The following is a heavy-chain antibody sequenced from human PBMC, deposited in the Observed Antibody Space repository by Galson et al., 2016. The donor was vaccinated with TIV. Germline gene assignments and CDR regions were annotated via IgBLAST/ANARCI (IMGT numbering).Heavy chain of an antibody. Sequence: SLRLSCAASGFTFTDYEFHWVRQAPGKGLEWVSYIGRNGRTIFYADSLQGRFTISRDNAKNSLSLQMNSLRVEDTALYYCAKVMAAGGQNLEYWGQGSLVTVSS. CDR3: AKVMAAGGQNLEY. CDR2: IGRNGRTI. CDR1: GFTFTDYE. J-gene: IGHJ4*02. D-gene: IGHD6-13*01. V-gene: IGHV3-48*03.